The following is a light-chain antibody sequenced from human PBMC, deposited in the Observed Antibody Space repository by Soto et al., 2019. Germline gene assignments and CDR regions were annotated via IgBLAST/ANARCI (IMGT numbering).Light chain of an antibody. CDR3: SSYTSSSTLYV. CDR2: DVS. V-gene: IGLV2-14*01. J-gene: IGLJ1*01. Sequence: QSALTQPASVSGSPGQSITISCTGTSSDVGCYNYVSWYQQHPGKAPKLMIFDVSNRPSGVSNRSSGSKSGNTASLTISGLQAEDEADYYCSSYTSSSTLYVFGTGTKVTVL. CDR1: SSDVGCYNY.